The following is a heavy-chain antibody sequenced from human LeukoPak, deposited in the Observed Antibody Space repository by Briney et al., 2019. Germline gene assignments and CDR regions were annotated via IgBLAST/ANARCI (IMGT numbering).Heavy chain of an antibody. Sequence: GGPLSSPCAASGFPFSTNELTWFRRPQGKGLEWVSSISTTSRYIYYADSVRGRFTISRDNARNSLYLQMNSLRAEDTALYYCARMHCTGGGGCSIRMGASHIWGQGTMVTVSS. CDR2: ISTTSRYI. CDR1: GFPFSTNE. D-gene: IGHD2-8*02. V-gene: IGHV3-21*01. CDR3: ARMHCTGGGGCSIRMGASHI. J-gene: IGHJ3*02.